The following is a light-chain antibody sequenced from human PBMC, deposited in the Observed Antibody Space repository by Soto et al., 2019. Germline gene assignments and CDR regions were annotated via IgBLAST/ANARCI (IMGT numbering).Light chain of an antibody. CDR2: GAS. V-gene: IGKV3-20*01. CDR3: DQYGKSGMT. J-gene: IGKJ5*01. CDR1: QSVSSPS. Sequence: LIQYPRTRVLYPRERACLXCRASQSVSSPSLAWYQQKPGQAPRLLIYGASSRATGIPDRFSGSGYGTDFTLSLRCREPDDSALYFCDQYGKSGMTFGEGTRVEIK.